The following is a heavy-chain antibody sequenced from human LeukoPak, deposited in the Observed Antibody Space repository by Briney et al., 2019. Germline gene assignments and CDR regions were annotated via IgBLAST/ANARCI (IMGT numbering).Heavy chain of an antibody. D-gene: IGHD4/OR15-4a*01. Sequence: PGGSLRLSCAASGFTFSSYWMSWVRQAPGKGLEWVANIKQDGSQKYYVDSVKGRFTISRDNAKNSLYLQMNSLRAEDTAVYYCARGGTMVTPKNFDFWGQGTLVTVSS. CDR1: GFTFSSYW. CDR2: IKQDGSQK. CDR3: ARGGTMVTPKNFDF. J-gene: IGHJ4*02. V-gene: IGHV3-7*01.